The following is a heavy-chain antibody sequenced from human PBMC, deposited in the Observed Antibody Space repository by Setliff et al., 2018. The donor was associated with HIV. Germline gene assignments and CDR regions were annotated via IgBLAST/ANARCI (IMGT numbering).Heavy chain of an antibody. D-gene: IGHD1-1*01. J-gene: IGHJ4*02. Sequence: SETLSLTCTVSGGSINNYCCSWIRQPPGKGLEWIGYFCYTGSSNYNRALKSRVTMSLDRSKSQFSLELNSVTAADTALYYCAREPNDGEPGNFDHWGQGTLVTVSS. CDR1: GGSINNYC. V-gene: IGHV4-59*01. CDR3: AREPNDGEPGNFDH. CDR2: FCYTGSS.